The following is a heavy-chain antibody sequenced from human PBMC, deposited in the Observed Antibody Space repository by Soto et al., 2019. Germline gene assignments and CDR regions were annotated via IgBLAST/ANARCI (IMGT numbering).Heavy chain of an antibody. D-gene: IGHD4-4*01. CDR3: ARDPNTVTKYYYYYSGMDV. Sequence: ASVKVSCKASGYTFTGYYMHWVRQAPGQGLEWMGWINPNSGGTNYAQKFQGRVTMTRDTSISTAYMELSRLRSDDTAVYYCARDPNTVTKYYYYYSGMDVWGQGTTVTVYS. J-gene: IGHJ6*02. CDR2: INPNSGGT. V-gene: IGHV1-2*02. CDR1: GYTFTGYY.